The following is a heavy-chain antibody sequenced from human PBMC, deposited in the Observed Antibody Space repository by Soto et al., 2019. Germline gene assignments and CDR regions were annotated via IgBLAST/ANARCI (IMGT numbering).Heavy chain of an antibody. CDR2: VYYTGST. CDR1: CGSISGSY. D-gene: IGHD6-19*01. J-gene: IGHJ4*02. Sequence: SDALSLTCSGSCGSISGSYWSWIRQSPGKGLEWLGYVYYTGSTNYSPSLRSRVGISVDTSKNEFSLRLSSVTAADTAVYFCARSVAVPGAHIDYWGQGTQVTVSS. V-gene: IGHV4-59*07. CDR3: ARSVAVPGAHIDY.